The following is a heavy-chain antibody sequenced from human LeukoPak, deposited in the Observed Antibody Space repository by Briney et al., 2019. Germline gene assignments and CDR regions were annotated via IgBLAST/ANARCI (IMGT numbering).Heavy chain of an antibody. Sequence: GGSLRLSCAVSGFTFSDHYMDWVRQAPGKGLEWVGRTRNKANSYTTEYAASVKGRFTISRDDSKNSLYLQMNSLKTEDTAVYYCAREGLPYSSSWYVDYYYGLDVWGQGTTVTVSS. V-gene: IGHV3-72*01. D-gene: IGHD6-13*01. CDR2: TRNKANSYTT. J-gene: IGHJ6*02. CDR1: GFTFSDHY. CDR3: AREGLPYSSSWYVDYYYGLDV.